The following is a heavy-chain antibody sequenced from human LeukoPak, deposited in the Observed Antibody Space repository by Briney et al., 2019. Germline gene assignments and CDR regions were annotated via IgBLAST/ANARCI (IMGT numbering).Heavy chain of an antibody. CDR3: AKVTDSSGYFPSDY. D-gene: IGHD3-22*01. V-gene: IGHV3-33*06. CDR2: IWYDGSNK. Sequence: GGSLRLSCAASGFTFSSYAMHGVRQAPGKGLEWVAVIWYDGSNKYYADSVKGRSTISRDNSKNTLYLQMNSLRADDTAVYYCAKVTDSSGYFPSDYWGQGTLVTVSS. CDR1: GFTFSSYA. J-gene: IGHJ4*02.